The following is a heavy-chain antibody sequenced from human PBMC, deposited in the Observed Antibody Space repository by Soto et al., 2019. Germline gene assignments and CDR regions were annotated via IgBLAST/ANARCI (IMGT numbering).Heavy chain of an antibody. D-gene: IGHD3-16*01. Sequence: SVKVSCKASGGTFSSYAISWVRQAPGRGLEGMGGIIPIFGTANYAQKFQGRVTITADESTSTAYMELSSLRSEDTAVYYCARAVGAPAVVSFEIWGQGAMVPVSS. CDR1: GGTFSSYA. J-gene: IGHJ3*02. V-gene: IGHV1-69*13. CDR3: ARAVGAPAVVSFEI. CDR2: IIPIFGTA.